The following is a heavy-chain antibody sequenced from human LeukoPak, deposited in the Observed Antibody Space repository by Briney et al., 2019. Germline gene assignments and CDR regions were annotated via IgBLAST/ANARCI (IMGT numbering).Heavy chain of an antibody. CDR3: ASSSSWSEFDP. CDR2: IYHGGST. D-gene: IGHD6-13*01. CDR1: GGSISSGGYS. J-gene: IGHJ5*02. V-gene: IGHV4-30-2*01. Sequence: PSQTLSLTCAVSGGSISSGGYSWSWIRQPPGKGLEWIGYIYHGGSTYYNPSLKSRVTISVDRSKDQFSLKLSSVTAADTAVYYCASSSSWSEFDPWGQGTLVTVSS.